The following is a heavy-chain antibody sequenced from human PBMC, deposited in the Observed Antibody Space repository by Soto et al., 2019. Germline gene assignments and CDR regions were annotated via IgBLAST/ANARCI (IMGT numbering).Heavy chain of an antibody. V-gene: IGHV3-7*03. D-gene: IGHD4-17*01. CDR3: ARVPVYYDYGETFDY. J-gene: IGHJ4*02. Sequence: GGSLRLSCAASGFTFSNYWRSWVRQAPGKGLEWVANIKQDGSEKYYVDSVKGRFTISRDNAKNSLYLQMNSLRAEDTAVYYCARVPVYYDYGETFDYWGQGTLVTVSS. CDR1: GFTFSNYW. CDR2: IKQDGSEK.